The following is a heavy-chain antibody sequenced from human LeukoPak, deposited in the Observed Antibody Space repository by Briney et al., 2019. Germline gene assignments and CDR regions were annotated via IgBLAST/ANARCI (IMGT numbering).Heavy chain of an antibody. D-gene: IGHD6-19*01. Sequence: GRSLRLSCAASGFTFSSYGMHWVRQAPGKGLEWVAVIWYDGSNKYYADSVKGRFTISRDNSKNTLYLQMNNLRAEDTAVYYCAKDASSGWPYYFDYWGQGTLVTVSS. CDR3: AKDASSGWPYYFDY. CDR2: IWYDGSNK. J-gene: IGHJ4*02. CDR1: GFTFSSYG. V-gene: IGHV3-33*06.